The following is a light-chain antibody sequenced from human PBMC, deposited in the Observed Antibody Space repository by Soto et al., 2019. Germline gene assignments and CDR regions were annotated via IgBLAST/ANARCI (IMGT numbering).Light chain of an antibody. CDR1: QGISNS. V-gene: IGKV1-27*01. Sequence: DIQMTQSPSSLSASVGDTVTITCRASQGISNSLAWFQQKPGRVPQFLIYAASTLQPGVPPRFSGSDSGTDFTLTISSLQPEDVATYYCQNYTSAPLTFGPGTRVEIK. CDR2: AAS. CDR3: QNYTSAPLT. J-gene: IGKJ3*01.